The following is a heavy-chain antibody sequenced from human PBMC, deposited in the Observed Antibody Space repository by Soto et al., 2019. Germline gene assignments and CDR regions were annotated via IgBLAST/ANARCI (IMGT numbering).Heavy chain of an antibody. D-gene: IGHD3-22*01. CDR1: GYTFTRYY. Sequence: AWVKVSWPASGYTFTRYYMHWVRQAPGQGLEWMGIINPSGGSTSYAQKFQGRVTMTRDTSTSTVYMELSSLRSEDTAVYYSARDRTTLFSSGYPPPKNFDICGQEPMF. J-gene: IGHJ3*02. CDR3: ARDRTTLFSSGYPPPKNFDI. CDR2: INPSGGST. V-gene: IGHV1-46*01.